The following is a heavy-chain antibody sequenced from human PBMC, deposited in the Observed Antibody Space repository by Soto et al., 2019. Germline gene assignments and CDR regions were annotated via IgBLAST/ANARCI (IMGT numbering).Heavy chain of an antibody. CDR1: GGTFSSYT. CDR2: IIPILGIA. Sequence: QVQLVQSGAEVKKPGSSVKVSCKASGGTFSSYTISWVRQAPGQGLEWMGRIIPILGIANYAQKFQGRVTITADKSTSTAYMELSSLRSEDTAVYYCARGIYSSSWYNYYCGMDVWGQGTTVTVSS. CDR3: ARGIYSSSWYNYYCGMDV. D-gene: IGHD6-13*01. J-gene: IGHJ6*02. V-gene: IGHV1-69*02.